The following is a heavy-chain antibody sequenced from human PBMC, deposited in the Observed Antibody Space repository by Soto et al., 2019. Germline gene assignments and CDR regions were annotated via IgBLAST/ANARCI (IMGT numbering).Heavy chain of an antibody. V-gene: IGHV1-18*01. CDR1: GYTFTSYG. Sequence: QVQLVQSGAEVKKPGASVKVSCKASGYTFTSYGISWVRQAPGQGLEWMGWISAYNGNTNYAQKLQGRVTMTTDTSTSTAYMELRSLRXXXXAXXXXXXEGMDVWGQGTTVTVSS. CDR3: XXEGMDV. J-gene: IGHJ6*02. CDR2: ISAYNGNT.